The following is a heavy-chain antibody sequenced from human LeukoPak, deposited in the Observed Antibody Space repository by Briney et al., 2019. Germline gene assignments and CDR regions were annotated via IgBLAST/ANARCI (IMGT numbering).Heavy chain of an antibody. J-gene: IGHJ5*02. D-gene: IGHD1-1*01. CDR3: ARGRTNLNWFDP. CDR1: GGSISSGGYY. Sequence: SQTLSLTCTVSGGSISSGGYYWSWIRQHPGQGLKWIGYIYYSGSTYYNPSLKSRVTISVDTSKNHSSLKLTSVTAADTAVYYCARGRTNLNWFDPWGQGTLVTVSS. CDR2: IYYSGST. V-gene: IGHV4-31*03.